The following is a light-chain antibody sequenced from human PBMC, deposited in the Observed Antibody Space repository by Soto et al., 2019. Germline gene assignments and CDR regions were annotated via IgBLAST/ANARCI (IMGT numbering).Light chain of an antibody. CDR1: QDISNY. CDR2: DAS. CDR3: QQAGV. V-gene: IGKV1-33*01. Sequence: DIQMTQSPSSLSASVGDRVTITCQASQDISNYLNWYQQKPGKAPKLLIYDASNLGTGVSSRFRGGGSGTHFTFTISGLQPEDIGTYYCQQAGVFGPGAKVDIK. J-gene: IGKJ3*01.